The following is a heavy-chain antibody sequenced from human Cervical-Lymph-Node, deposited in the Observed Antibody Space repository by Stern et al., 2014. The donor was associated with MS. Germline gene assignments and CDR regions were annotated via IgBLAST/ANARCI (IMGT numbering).Heavy chain of an antibody. CDR1: GGTFSCYA. Sequence: QVQLVQSGAEVKKPGSSVKVSCKASGGTFSCYAIRWVRQAPGQGLEWVGGIIPSIGIANHAQKFQGRVTITADKSTNTGYMELSSLRSEDTALYYCARDGGGVDIWGQGTMVSVSS. CDR3: ARDGGGVDI. J-gene: IGHJ3*02. CDR2: IIPSIGIA. V-gene: IGHV1-69*17. D-gene: IGHD2-8*01.